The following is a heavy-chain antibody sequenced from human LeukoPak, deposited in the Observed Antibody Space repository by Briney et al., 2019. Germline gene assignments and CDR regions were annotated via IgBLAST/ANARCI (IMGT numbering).Heavy chain of an antibody. J-gene: IGHJ6*02. Sequence: GGSLRLSCAASGFTFSSYAMSWVRQAPGKGLEWVSAISGSGGSTYYADSVKGRFTISRDNSKNTLYLQMNSLRAEDTAVYYCAKDPENYYGSDPGYYYGMDVWGQGTTVTVSS. V-gene: IGHV3-23*01. CDR1: GFTFSSYA. CDR3: AKDPENYYGSDPGYYYGMDV. D-gene: IGHD3-10*01. CDR2: ISGSGGST.